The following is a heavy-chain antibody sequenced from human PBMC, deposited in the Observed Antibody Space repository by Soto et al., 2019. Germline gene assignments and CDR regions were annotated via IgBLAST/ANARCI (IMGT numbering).Heavy chain of an antibody. J-gene: IGHJ5*02. D-gene: IGHD3-10*01. CDR1: GFTFSSYA. Sequence: EVQLLESGGGLVQPGGSLRLSCAASGFTFSSYAMSWVRQAPGKGLGWVSAISGSGGSTYYADSVKGRFTISRDNSKNTLYLQMNSLRAEDTAGYYCAKSGVWFGSNWFDPWGQGTLVTVSS. CDR3: AKSGVWFGSNWFDP. CDR2: ISGSGGST. V-gene: IGHV3-23*01.